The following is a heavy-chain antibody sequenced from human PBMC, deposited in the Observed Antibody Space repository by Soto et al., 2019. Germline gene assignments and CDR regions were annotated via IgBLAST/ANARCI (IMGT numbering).Heavy chain of an antibody. D-gene: IGHD1-26*01. CDR1: GFTFSSYG. Sequence: QVQLVESGGGVVQPGTSLTLSCAASGFTFSSYGMHWVRQAPGKGLEWVAFILSDASQKFYVYCVKGGFTISRDNSKNMLFMEMDSLRVEDTAVYYCVGDGEVGKWNFDYWGQGTLVTVSS. V-gene: IGHV3-33*01. CDR3: VGDGEVGKWNFDY. J-gene: IGHJ4*02. CDR2: ILSDASQK.